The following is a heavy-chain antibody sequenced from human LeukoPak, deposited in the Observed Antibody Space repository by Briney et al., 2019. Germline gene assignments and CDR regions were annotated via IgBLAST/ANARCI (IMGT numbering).Heavy chain of an antibody. J-gene: IGHJ4*02. Sequence: SETLSLTCAVYGGSFSGYYWSWIRQPPGKGLEWIGYIYYSGSTNYNPSLKSRVTISVDTSKNQFSLKLSSVTAADTAVYYCARALLWFGELTAGYYFDYWGQGTLVTVSS. CDR2: IYYSGST. CDR1: GGSFSGYY. CDR3: ARALLWFGELTAGYYFDY. D-gene: IGHD3-10*01. V-gene: IGHV4-59*01.